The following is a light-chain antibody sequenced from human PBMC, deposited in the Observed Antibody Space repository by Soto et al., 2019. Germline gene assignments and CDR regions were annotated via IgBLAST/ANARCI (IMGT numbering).Light chain of an antibody. CDR1: QNIRSW. V-gene: IGKV1-5*01. J-gene: IGKJ2*01. CDR3: QHYNGY. CDR2: DAS. Sequence: DMPMTQSPATLSASVGDRVTITCRASQNIRSWLAWYQQKPGKAPKGLIYDASTLESGVPSRFSGSGFGTAFNLTISSLQPDDFATYYCQHYNGYFGQGTKLEI.